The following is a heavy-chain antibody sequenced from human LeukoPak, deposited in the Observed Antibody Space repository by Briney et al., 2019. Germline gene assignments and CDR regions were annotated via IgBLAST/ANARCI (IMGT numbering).Heavy chain of an antibody. CDR1: GFTFSNYW. Sequence: GGSLRLSCAASGFTFSNYWMHWVRQAPGKGLVWVSRINIDERTTSYADSVKGRFTISRDYAKNTLYLQMYSLRAEDTALYYCTRTTTETTYFDYWGQGTLVTVSS. J-gene: IGHJ4*02. D-gene: IGHD4-17*01. V-gene: IGHV3-74*01. CDR3: TRTTTETTYFDY. CDR2: INIDERTT.